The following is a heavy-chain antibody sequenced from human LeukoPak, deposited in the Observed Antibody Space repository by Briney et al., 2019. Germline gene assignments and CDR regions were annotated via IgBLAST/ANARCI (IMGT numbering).Heavy chain of an antibody. D-gene: IGHD6-13*01. CDR2: ISSSSTI. CDR1: GFTFSRYS. J-gene: IGHJ4*02. CDR3: ARDGARRAAGNHFDY. Sequence: GGSLRLSCAASGFTFSRYSMHGVRQAPGKGLEWVSYISSSSTIYYADSVKGRFTISRDNAKNSLYLQMNSLRAEDTAVYYCARDGARRAAGNHFDYWGQGTLVTVSS. V-gene: IGHV3-48*01.